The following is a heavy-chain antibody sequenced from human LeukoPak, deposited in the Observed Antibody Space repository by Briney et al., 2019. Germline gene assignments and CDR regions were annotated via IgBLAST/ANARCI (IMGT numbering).Heavy chain of an antibody. CDR3: ASLMREEYSNYAPENYYYYYMDV. CDR1: GGSISSGSYY. D-gene: IGHD4-11*01. Sequence: SQALSLACTVSGGSISSGSYYWSWIRQPAGKGLEWIGRIYTSGSTNYNPSLKSRVTISVDTSKNQFSLKLSSVTAADTAVYYCASLMREEYSNYAPENYYYYYMDVWGKGTTVTVSS. CDR2: IYTSGST. V-gene: IGHV4-61*02. J-gene: IGHJ6*03.